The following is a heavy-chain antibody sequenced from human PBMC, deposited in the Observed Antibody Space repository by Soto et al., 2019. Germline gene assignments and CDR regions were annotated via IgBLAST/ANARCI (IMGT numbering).Heavy chain of an antibody. J-gene: IGHJ6*02. CDR1: GGSISSSSYY. Sequence: SETLSLTCTVSGGSISSSSYYWGWIRQPPGKGREWIGSIYYSGSTYYNPSLKSRVTISVDTSKNQFSLKLSSVTAADTAVYYCARGALGYNWTPYGMDVWGQGTTVTVSS. CDR2: IYYSGST. CDR3: ARGALGYNWTPYGMDV. D-gene: IGHD1-20*01. V-gene: IGHV4-39*01.